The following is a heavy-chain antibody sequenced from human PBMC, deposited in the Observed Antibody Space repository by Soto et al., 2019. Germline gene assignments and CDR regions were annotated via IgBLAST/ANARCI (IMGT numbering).Heavy chain of an antibody. CDR2: INPSGGST. CDR3: AKDLTRQLAYWLDP. J-gene: IGHJ5*02. Sequence: GASVKVSCKASGYTFTSYYMHWVRQAPGQGLEWMGIINPSGGSTSYAQKFQGRVTLSWDTSIATAYLTLTSLTADDTALYYCAKDLTRQLAYWLDPWGQGTQVTVSS. V-gene: IGHV1-46*01. CDR1: GYTFTSYY. D-gene: IGHD6-6*01.